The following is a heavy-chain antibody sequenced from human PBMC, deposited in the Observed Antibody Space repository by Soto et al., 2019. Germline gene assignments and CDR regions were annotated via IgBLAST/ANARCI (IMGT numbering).Heavy chain of an antibody. CDR3: AKDPSTGSGWFDP. J-gene: IGHJ5*02. V-gene: IGHV3-30*18. CDR1: GFTFSSYG. Sequence: QVQLVESGGGVVQPGRSLRLSCAASGFTFSSYGMHWVRQAPGKGLEWVAVISYDGSNKYYADSVKGRFTISRDNSKNTLYLQMNSLRAEDTAVYYCAKDPSTGSGWFDPWGQGTLVTVSS. D-gene: IGHD2-15*01. CDR2: ISYDGSNK.